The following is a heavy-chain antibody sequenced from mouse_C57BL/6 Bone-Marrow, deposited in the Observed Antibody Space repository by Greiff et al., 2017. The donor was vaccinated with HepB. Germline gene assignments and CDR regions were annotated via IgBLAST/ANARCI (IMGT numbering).Heavy chain of an antibody. V-gene: IGHV3-6*01. CDR2: ISYDGSN. D-gene: IGHD1-1*01. J-gene: IGHJ1*03. CDR1: GYSITSGYY. Sequence: EVKLMESGPGLVKPSQSLSLTCSVTGYSITSGYYWNWIRQFPGNKLEWMGYISYDGSNNYNPSLKNRISITRDTSKNQFFLKLNSVTTEDTATYYCARSHYYGSSYDWYFDVWGTGTTVTVSS. CDR3: ARSHYYGSSYDWYFDV.